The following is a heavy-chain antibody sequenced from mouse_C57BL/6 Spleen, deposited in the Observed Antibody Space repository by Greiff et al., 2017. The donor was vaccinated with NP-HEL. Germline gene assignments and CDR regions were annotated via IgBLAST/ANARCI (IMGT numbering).Heavy chain of an antibody. V-gene: IGHV1-15*01. CDR3: TWPLYQGAWFAY. D-gene: IGHD2-13*01. CDR1: GYTFTDYE. CDR2: IDPETGGT. J-gene: IGHJ3*01. Sequence: VQGVESGAELVRPGASVTLSCKASGYTFTDYEMHWVKQTPVHGLEWIGAIDPETGGTAYNQKFKGKAILTADQSSNTAYMELSSLTSEGSAVYYCTWPLYQGAWFAYWGQGTLVTVSA.